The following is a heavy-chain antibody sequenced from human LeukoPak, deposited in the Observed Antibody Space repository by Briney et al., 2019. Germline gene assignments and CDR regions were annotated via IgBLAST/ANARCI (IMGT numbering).Heavy chain of an antibody. J-gene: IGHJ4*02. V-gene: IGHV5-51*01. D-gene: IGHD6-19*01. CDR1: GYNFATYW. Sequence: GESLKISCKGFGYNFATYWIGWVRQMPGKGLEWMGIIYPADSDARYSPSFKGQVTISADKSISTVFLQWSSLKASDTASYYCARLLTSSGWQTLDYWGQGTLVTVSS. CDR3: ARLLTSSGWQTLDY. CDR2: IYPADSDA.